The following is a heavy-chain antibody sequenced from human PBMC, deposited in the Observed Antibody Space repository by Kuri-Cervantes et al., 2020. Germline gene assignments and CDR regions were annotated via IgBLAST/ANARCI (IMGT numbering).Heavy chain of an antibody. CDR2: ISYDASKK. Sequence: GESLKISCAASGFTFDSYAVHWVRQAPGKGLEWVSLISYDASKKYYADSVKGRFTISRDNSKNTLYLQMNSLRAEDTAVYYCAKRVGFVQVVYFDYWGQGTLVTVSS. D-gene: IGHD2-8*02. CDR1: GFTFDSYA. J-gene: IGHJ4*02. V-gene: IGHV3-30-3*02. CDR3: AKRVGFVQVVYFDY.